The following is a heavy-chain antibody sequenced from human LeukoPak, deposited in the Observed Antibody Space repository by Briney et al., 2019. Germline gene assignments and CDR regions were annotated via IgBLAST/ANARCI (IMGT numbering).Heavy chain of an antibody. CDR2: INEDGHRT. V-gene: IGHV3-23*01. J-gene: IGHJ6*02. CDR3: AKLGGKTAYGDEYYGMDV. D-gene: IGHD4-17*01. CDR1: GFTFDNYA. Sequence: GGSLRLSCAASGFTFDNYAMSWVRHSPGEGLEWVSAINEDGHRTYYAGSVTGRFTISRDNSKSTLFLQMDSLRAEGSALYYCAKLGGKTAYGDEYYGMDVWGQGTTVTVSS.